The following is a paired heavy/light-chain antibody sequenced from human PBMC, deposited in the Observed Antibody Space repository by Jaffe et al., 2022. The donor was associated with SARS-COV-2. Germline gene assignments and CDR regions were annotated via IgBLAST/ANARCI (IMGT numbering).Heavy chain of an antibody. D-gene: IGHD3-22*01. Sequence: QVLLQESGPGLVKPSETLSLLCSVSGGSVSGVSHFWSWIRQPPGKGLEWIGHIDHSGSTKYNPSLKTRVTMSVNMSKNQFFLKLNSVTAADTAVYFCTREIHHHTSGYPRDGSDTWGQGTQVTVSA. CDR3: TREIHHHTSGYPRDGSDT. V-gene: IGHV4-61*01. CDR2: IDHSGST. J-gene: IGHJ3*02. CDR1: GGSVSGVSHF.
Light chain of an antibody. Sequence: QSVLTQPPSASGTPGQRVTISCSGSTSNILYNTVIWYQQFPGMAPKLLIYSSNQRPSGVPDRFSGSKSGTSASLAISGLQSEDEADYHCATWDNGLNAWVFGGGTKLTVL. V-gene: IGLV1-44*01. CDR2: SSN. CDR3: ATWDNGLNAWV. CDR1: TSNILYNT. J-gene: IGLJ3*02.